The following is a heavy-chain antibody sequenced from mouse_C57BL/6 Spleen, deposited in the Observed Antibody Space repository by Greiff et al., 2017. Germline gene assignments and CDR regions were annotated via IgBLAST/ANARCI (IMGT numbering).Heavy chain of an antibody. CDR3: TLLITTVVAHFDY. D-gene: IGHD1-1*01. V-gene: IGHV14-1*01. Sequence: VQLQQSGAELVRPGASVKLSCTASGFNIKDYYMHWVKQRPEQGLEWIGRIDPEDGDTEYAPKFQGKGTMTADTSSNTAYLQLSSLTSEDTAVYYCTLLITTVVAHFDYWGQGTTLPVSS. CDR1: GFNIKDYY. J-gene: IGHJ2*01. CDR2: IDPEDGDT.